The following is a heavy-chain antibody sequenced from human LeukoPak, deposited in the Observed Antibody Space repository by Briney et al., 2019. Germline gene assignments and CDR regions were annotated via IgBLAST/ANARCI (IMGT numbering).Heavy chain of an antibody. Sequence: PGGSLRLSCAASGFTFSSFGMHWVRQAPGKGLEWVAVIWYDGSKKYYADSVKGRFTISRDTSQNTLYLQMDSLRDEDTAVYYCARDNRDYVGGTGWLDPWGQGTLVIVSS. CDR1: GFTFSSFG. CDR3: ARDNRDYVGGTGWLDP. CDR2: IWYDGSKK. D-gene: IGHD3-10*02. V-gene: IGHV3-33*01. J-gene: IGHJ5*02.